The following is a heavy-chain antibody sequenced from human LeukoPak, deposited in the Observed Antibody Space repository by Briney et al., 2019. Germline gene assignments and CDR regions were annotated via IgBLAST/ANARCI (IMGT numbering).Heavy chain of an antibody. Sequence: GGSLRLSCAGSGFIFSEHWMSWVGLTPGEGLEGVANIKYDGSQKSYADSVRGRLTISRDNARNSLYLVMNSLRADDTAVYYCARDHAAPTIFWDHWGQGTLVTVSS. D-gene: IGHD3-3*01. J-gene: IGHJ4*02. CDR3: ARDHAAPTIFWDH. CDR1: GFIFSEHW. CDR2: IKYDGSQK. V-gene: IGHV3-7*01.